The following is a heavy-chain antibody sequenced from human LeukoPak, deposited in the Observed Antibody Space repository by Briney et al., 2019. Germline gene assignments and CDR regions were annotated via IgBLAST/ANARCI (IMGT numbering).Heavy chain of an antibody. CDR3: ARGSSDGFKYAFDI. D-gene: IGHD5-24*01. CDR2: IGTALDT. Sequence: GGSLRLSCVASGLIFSSYDFHWIRRARGEGLEWVSGIGTALDTFYADSVKGRFTISRENAKNSLYLQMNRLRAGDTAVYYRARGSSDGFKYAFDIWGQGTRVTVSS. CDR1: GLIFSSYD. V-gene: IGHV3-13*01. J-gene: IGHJ3*02.